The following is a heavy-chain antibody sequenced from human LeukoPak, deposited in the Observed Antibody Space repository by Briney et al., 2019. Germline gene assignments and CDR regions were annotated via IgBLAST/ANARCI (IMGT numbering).Heavy chain of an antibody. CDR2: ISGSGGTT. CDR1: GFTFSTYA. Sequence: PGGSLILSCAASGFTFSTYAMSWVRQAPGKGLEWVSAISGSGGTTYYADSVKGRFTISRDNSKNTLYLQMNSLRADDTAVYYCAKEPREYCSSTSCPNWLDPWGQGTLVTVSS. V-gene: IGHV3-23*01. CDR3: AKEPREYCSSTSCPNWLDP. D-gene: IGHD2-2*01. J-gene: IGHJ5*02.